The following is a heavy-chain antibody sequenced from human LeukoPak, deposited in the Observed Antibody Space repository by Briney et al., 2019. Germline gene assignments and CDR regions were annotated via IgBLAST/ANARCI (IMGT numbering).Heavy chain of an antibody. V-gene: IGHV3-15*01. CDR3: TTDGGDSRGIVGYTEGFY. CDR2: IKSKTDGGTA. CDR1: GFTFSNAW. Sequence: PGGSLRLSCAASGFTFSNAWMSWVRQAPGKGLEWVGRIKSKTDGGTADYAAPVKGRFTISRDDSKNTLYLQMNSLKTEDTAVYYCTTDGGDSRGIVGYTEGFYWGQGTLVTVSS. J-gene: IGHJ4*02. D-gene: IGHD1-26*01.